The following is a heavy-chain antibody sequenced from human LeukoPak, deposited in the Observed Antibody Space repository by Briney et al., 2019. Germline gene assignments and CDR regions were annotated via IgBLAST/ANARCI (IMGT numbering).Heavy chain of an antibody. D-gene: IGHD2-2*01. CDR1: GGTFSSYA. V-gene: IGHV1-69*13. CDR3: ARGKVGPAAGPFDY. CDR2: IIPIFGTA. J-gene: IGHJ4*02. Sequence: SVKVSFTATGGTFSSYAISWVRQAPGQGLEWMGGIIPIFGTANYAQKFQGRVTITADESTSTAYMELSSLRSEDTAVYYCARGKVGPAAGPFDYWSQGTLVTVSS.